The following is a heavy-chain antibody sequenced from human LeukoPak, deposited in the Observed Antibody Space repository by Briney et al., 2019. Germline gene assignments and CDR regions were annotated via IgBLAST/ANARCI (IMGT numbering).Heavy chain of an antibody. CDR1: GFTFSNYG. Sequence: GGSLRLSCAASGFTFSNYGMHWVRQAPGKGLEWVAVISYDGSPKYYADPVKGRFAISRDNSKNTLYLQMNSLRAEDTAVYYCAKEPKAYSSGWYLDYWGQGTLVTVSS. J-gene: IGHJ4*02. D-gene: IGHD6-19*01. CDR2: ISYDGSPK. V-gene: IGHV3-30*18. CDR3: AKEPKAYSSGWYLDY.